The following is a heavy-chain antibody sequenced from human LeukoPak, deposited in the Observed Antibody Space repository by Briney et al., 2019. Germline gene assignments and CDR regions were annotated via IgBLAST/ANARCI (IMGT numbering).Heavy chain of an antibody. CDR3: AKDMVGATVN. CDR1: GFTFDDYA. V-gene: IGHV3-43D*03. Sequence: GGSLRPSCAASGFTFDDYAMHWVRQAPGKGLEWVSLISWDGGSTYYADSVKGRFTISRDNSKNSLYLQMNSLRAEDTALYYCAKDMVGATVNWGQGTLVTVSS. D-gene: IGHD1-26*01. J-gene: IGHJ4*02. CDR2: ISWDGGST.